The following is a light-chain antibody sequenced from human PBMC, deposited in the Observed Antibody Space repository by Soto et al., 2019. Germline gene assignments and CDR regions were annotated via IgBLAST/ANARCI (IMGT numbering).Light chain of an antibody. CDR3: QQSYSTPQT. J-gene: IGKJ1*01. CDR2: AAS. CDR1: QSPSRF. V-gene: IGKV1-39*01. Sequence: IQMTQSPSSLSASVGDRVTITCRASQSPSRFLNWYPQKSGKAPKLLIYAASSLETGVPSRFSGSGSGTDFTLTISSLQPEDFATYYCQQSYSTPQTFGQGTKVDIK.